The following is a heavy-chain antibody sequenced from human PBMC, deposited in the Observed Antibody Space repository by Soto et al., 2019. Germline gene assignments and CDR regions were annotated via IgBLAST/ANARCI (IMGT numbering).Heavy chain of an antibody. CDR2: IYYSGST. D-gene: IGHD3-3*01. Sequence: LSLTCTVSGGSISSSSYYWGWIRQPPGKGLEWIGSIYYSGSTYYNPSLKSRVTMSLDTSNNQFSLRLTSVTAADTAVYYCARGQRFSDWFDPWGQGTLVTVSS. V-gene: IGHV4-39*07. J-gene: IGHJ5*02. CDR3: ARGQRFSDWFDP. CDR1: GGSISSSSYY.